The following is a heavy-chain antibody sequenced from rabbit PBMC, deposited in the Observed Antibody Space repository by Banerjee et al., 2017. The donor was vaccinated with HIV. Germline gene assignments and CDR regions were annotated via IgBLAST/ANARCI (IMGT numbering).Heavy chain of an antibody. CDR2: IYGGSGST. Sequence: QLKETGGGLVQPGESLTLSCKASGFTISSYHTGWVRQAPGKGLEWIGDIYGGSGSTDYASWVNGRFTISSDDGQNTVDLQMNSLTAADTATYFCVRRNDGSGGYSFNLWGPGTLVTVS. CDR1: GFTISSYH. J-gene: IGHJ4*01. D-gene: IGHD1-1*01. CDR3: VRRNDGSGGYSFNL. V-gene: IGHV1S7*01.